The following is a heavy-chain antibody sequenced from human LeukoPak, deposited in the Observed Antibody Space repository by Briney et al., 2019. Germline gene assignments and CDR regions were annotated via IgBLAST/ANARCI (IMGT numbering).Heavy chain of an antibody. D-gene: IGHD6-13*01. CDR2: IRYDGSNK. J-gene: IGHJ6*03. V-gene: IGHV3-30*02. CDR3: ARDPAAEGVYYMDV. CDR1: GFTFSSYV. Sequence: PGGSLRLSCAASGFTFSSYVMHWVRQAPGKGLEWVAFIRYDGSNKYYSDSVKGRFTISRDNSKNTLYLQMNSLRAEDTAVYYCARDPAAEGVYYMDVWGKGTTVTVSS.